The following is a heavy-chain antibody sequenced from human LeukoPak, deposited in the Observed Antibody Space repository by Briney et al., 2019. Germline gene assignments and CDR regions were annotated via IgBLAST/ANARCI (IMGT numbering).Heavy chain of an antibody. D-gene: IGHD1-1*01. V-gene: IGHV3-30*02. J-gene: IGHJ4*02. CDR1: GFTFSHHG. Sequence: WGSLRLSCAASGFTFSHHGMHWVRQAPGKGLEWVAFADSVKGRFTISRDNSKNNVYLQMYSLRVEDTSIYYCVRDYNWGFDYWGQGTVVTVSS. CDR3: VRDYNWGFDY.